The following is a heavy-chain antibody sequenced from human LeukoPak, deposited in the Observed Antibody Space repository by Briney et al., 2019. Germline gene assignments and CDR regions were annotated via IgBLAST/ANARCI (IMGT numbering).Heavy chain of an antibody. Sequence: ATVKISCKVSGYTFTDYYMHWVQQAPGKGLEWMGLVDPEDGETIYAEKFQGRVTITADTSTDTAYMELSSLRSEDTAVYYCATPGPSRGLGYCSRTSCYNVWGKETTVTVSS. CDR3: ATPGPSRGLGYCSRTSCYNV. CDR1: GYTFTDYY. J-gene: IGHJ6*04. D-gene: IGHD2-2*02. CDR2: VDPEDGET. V-gene: IGHV1-69-2*01.